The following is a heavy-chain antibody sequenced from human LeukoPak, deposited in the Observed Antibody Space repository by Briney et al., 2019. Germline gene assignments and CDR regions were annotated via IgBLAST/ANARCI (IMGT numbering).Heavy chain of an antibody. V-gene: IGHV1-18*01. D-gene: IGHD5-18*01. Sequence: GASVKVSCKASGYTFTSYGISWVRQAPGQGLEWMGWISAYNGNTNYAQKLQGRVTMTTDTSTSTAYMELSSLRSEATAVYYCAWGDTAMVASPVVYWGQGTLVTVSS. CDR3: AWGDTAMVASPVVY. CDR1: GYTFTSYG. CDR2: ISAYNGNT. J-gene: IGHJ4*02.